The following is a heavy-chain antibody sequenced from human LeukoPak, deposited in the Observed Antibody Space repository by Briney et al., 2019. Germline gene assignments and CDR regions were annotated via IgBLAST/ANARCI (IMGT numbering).Heavy chain of an antibody. V-gene: IGHV3-30*18. CDR2: ISYDGSNK. J-gene: IGHJ4*02. Sequence: GGSLRLSCAASGFTFSSYGMHWVRQAPGKGLEWVAVISYDGSNKYYADSVKGRFTISRDNSKNTLYLQMNSLRAEDTAAYYCAKVGNDYVWGSYRYALYWGQETLVTVSS. CDR3: AKVGNDYVWGSYRYALY. CDR1: GFTFSSYG. D-gene: IGHD3-16*02.